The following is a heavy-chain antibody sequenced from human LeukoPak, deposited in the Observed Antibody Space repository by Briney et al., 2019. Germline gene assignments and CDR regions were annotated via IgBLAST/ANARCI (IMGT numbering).Heavy chain of an antibody. CDR1: GYTFTNYD. D-gene: IGHD3-10*01. V-gene: IGHV1-8*02. CDR3: ASFFGFGEPTPSGYYYMDV. CDR2: MNPNSGNT. Sequence: ASVKVSCKASGYTFTNYDINWVRQATGQGLEWMGWMNPNSGNTGYAQKFQGRVTMTRNTSISTAYMELSSRRSEDTAVYYCASFFGFGEPTPSGYYYMDVWGKGTTVTISS. J-gene: IGHJ6*03.